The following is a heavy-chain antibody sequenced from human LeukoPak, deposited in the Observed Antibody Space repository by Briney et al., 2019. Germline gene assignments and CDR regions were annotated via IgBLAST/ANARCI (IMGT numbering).Heavy chain of an antibody. D-gene: IGHD1-7*01. CDR1: GYNFTTYF. Sequence: GESLEISCKGSGYNFTTYFIGWVSQMPGKGLEWMGIIYPSDSDTRYSPSFQGQVTISADKSIGTAYLQWSSLKASDTAMYYCTRHMNGNYGLRWGQGTLVTVSS. CDR3: TRHMNGNYGLR. CDR2: IYPSDSDT. J-gene: IGHJ4*02. V-gene: IGHV5-51*01.